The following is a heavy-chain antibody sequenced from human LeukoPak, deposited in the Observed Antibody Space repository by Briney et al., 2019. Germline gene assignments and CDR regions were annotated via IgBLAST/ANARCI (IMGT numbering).Heavy chain of an antibody. J-gene: IGHJ4*02. CDR2: IYYSGTT. Sequence: PSETLSLTCTVSGGSISSSNYYWGWIRQPPGKGLEWIVTIYYSGTTYYNPSLKSRVTISVDTSRNQFSPKLSSVTAADTAVYYCAKAYCSSASCAKLGYFDFWGQGTLVSVSS. CDR1: GGSISSSNYY. V-gene: IGHV4-39*01. CDR3: AKAYCSSASCAKLGYFDF. D-gene: IGHD2-2*01.